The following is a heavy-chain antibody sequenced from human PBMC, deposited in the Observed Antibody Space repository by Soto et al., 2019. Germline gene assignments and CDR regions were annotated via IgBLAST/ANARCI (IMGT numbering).Heavy chain of an antibody. CDR1: GYTFTGYY. D-gene: IGHD2-15*01. Sequence: ASVKVSCKASGYTFTGYYMHWVRQAPGQGLEWMGWINPNSGGTNYAQKFQGWVTMTRDTSISTAYMELSRLRSDDTAVYYCARGGCSGGSCYYYGMDVWGQGTTVTVSS. V-gene: IGHV1-2*04. J-gene: IGHJ6*02. CDR2: INPNSGGT. CDR3: ARGGCSGGSCYYYGMDV.